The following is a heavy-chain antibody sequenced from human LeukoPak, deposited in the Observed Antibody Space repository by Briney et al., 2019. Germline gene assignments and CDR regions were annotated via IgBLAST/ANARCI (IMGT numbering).Heavy chain of an antibody. CDR2: INDSGGST. D-gene: IGHD6-13*01. V-gene: IGHV3-23*01. CDR1: GFTFSSYS. J-gene: IGHJ4*02. CDR3: TKPLSNSWLRDYFDY. Sequence: GGSLTLTCAASGFTFSSYSLSWIRQPPGKGLEWIAAINDSGGSTYYADSKKGRFTIVRDNSKHMLYLQMNILTADDAAEYYCTKPLSNSWLRDYFDYWGQGTLVTVSS.